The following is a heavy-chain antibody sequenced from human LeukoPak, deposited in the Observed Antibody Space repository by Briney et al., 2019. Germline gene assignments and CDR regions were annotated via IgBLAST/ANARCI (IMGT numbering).Heavy chain of an antibody. CDR3: ARDPQFYYYDSSGYHDVGAFDI. CDR2: ISGSGSGGST. Sequence: GGSLRLSCAASGFTFSSSAMSWVRQAPGKGLEWVSSISGSGSGGSTYYADSVKGRFTISRDNSKNTLYLQMNSRRAEDTAVYYCARDPQFYYYDSSGYHDVGAFDIWGQGTMVTVST. CDR1: GFTFSSSA. V-gene: IGHV3-23*01. J-gene: IGHJ3*02. D-gene: IGHD3-22*01.